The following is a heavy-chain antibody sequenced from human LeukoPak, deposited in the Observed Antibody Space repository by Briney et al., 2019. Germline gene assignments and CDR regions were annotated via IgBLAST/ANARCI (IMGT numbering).Heavy chain of an antibody. CDR1: GVSISNYF. CDR3: ARGPLMSAGGGVDP. CDR2: DSIRGGT. V-gene: IGHV4-4*07. Sequence: SETLSLTCSVSGVSISNYFWSWIRQSAGRGLEWIGRDSIRGGTNYNPSLASRASMSIDTSKSQFSLKLTSVTAADTAVYYCARGPLMSAGGGVDPWGQGTLVIVSS. D-gene: IGHD6-13*01. J-gene: IGHJ5*02.